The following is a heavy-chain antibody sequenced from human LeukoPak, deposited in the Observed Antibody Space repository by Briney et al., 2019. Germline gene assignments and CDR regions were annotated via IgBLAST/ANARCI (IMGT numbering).Heavy chain of an antibody. CDR1: GGSISGYY. D-gene: IGHD2-2*01. CDR3: AKHCSSTSCYNDAFDI. CDR2: IYTSGST. J-gene: IGHJ3*02. V-gene: IGHV4-4*09. Sequence: SETLSLTCTVSGGSISGYYWSWIRQPPGKGLEWIGYIYTSGSTNYNPSLKSRVTISVDTSKNQFSLKLSSVTAADTAVYYCAKHCSSTSCYNDAFDIWGQGTMVTVSS.